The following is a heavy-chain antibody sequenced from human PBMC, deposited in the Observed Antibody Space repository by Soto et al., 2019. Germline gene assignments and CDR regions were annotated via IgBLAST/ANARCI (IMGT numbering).Heavy chain of an antibody. CDR3: AREIYGAFKFDY. D-gene: IGHD4-17*01. Sequence: SVRVSCKASGGTFSSYAISWVRQAPGQGLEWMGGIIPIFGTANYAQKFQGRVTITADESTSTAYMELSSLRSEDTAVYYCAREIYGAFKFDYWGQGTLVTVSS. V-gene: IGHV1-69*13. CDR2: IIPIFGTA. CDR1: GGTFSSYA. J-gene: IGHJ4*02.